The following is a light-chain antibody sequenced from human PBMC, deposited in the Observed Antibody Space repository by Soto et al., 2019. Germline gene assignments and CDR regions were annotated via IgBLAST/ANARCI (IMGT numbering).Light chain of an antibody. J-gene: IGKJ2*02. CDR3: QQSYSTPRT. CDR2: AAS. Sequence: DIQMTQSPSSLSASVGDRVTITCRASQSISTYLNWYQQKVGKAPKLLIYAASSLQRGVPSRFSGSESRTDFTLTISSLQAEDFATYYCQQSYSTPRTFGQGTKLEIK. V-gene: IGKV1-39*01. CDR1: QSISTY.